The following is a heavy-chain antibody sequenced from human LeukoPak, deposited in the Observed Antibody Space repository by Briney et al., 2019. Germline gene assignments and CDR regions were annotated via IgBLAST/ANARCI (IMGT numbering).Heavy chain of an antibody. CDR1: GLTVSGNY. CDR3: ASGSGFDP. CDR2: ISSSSSYI. V-gene: IGHV3-21*01. Sequence: GGSLRLSCAASGLTVSGNYMSWVRQAPGKGLEWVSSISSSSSYIYYADSVKGRFTISRDNAKNSLYLQMNSLRAEDTAVYYCASGSGFDPWGQGTLVTVSS. D-gene: IGHD2-2*03. J-gene: IGHJ5*02.